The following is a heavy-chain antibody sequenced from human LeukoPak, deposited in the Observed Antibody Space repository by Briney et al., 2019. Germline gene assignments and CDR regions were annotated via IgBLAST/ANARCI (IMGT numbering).Heavy chain of an antibody. V-gene: IGHV4-61*02. Sequence: SETLSLTCTVPGGSISSGSYYWSWIRQPAGKGLEWIGRIYTSGSTNYNPSLKSRVTISVDTSKNQFSLKLSSVTAADTAVYYCARDVGDGYHWFDPWGQGTLVTVSS. CDR1: GGSISSGSYY. CDR3: ARDVGDGYHWFDP. D-gene: IGHD5-24*01. CDR2: IYTSGST. J-gene: IGHJ5*02.